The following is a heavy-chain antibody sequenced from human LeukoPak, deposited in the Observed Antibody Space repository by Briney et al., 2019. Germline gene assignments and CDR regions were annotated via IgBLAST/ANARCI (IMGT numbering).Heavy chain of an antibody. J-gene: IGHJ1*01. CDR2: ISSSSNYI. Sequence: GGSLRLSCAASGFTFSSYSMNWVRQAPGKGLEWVSSISSSSNYIYYADSVKGRFTISRDNARNSLYLQMNSLRAEDTAVYYCARDMTTATTCYLQHWGQGTLVTVSP. CDR1: GFTFSSYS. V-gene: IGHV3-21*01. CDR3: ARDMTTATTCYLQH. D-gene: IGHD4-17*01.